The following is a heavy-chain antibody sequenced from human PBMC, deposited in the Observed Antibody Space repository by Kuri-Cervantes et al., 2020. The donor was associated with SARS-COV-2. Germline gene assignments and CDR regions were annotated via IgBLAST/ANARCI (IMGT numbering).Heavy chain of an antibody. J-gene: IGHJ4*02. CDR1: GFTFNTCA. Sequence: GESLKISCAASGFTFNTCAMHWVRQAPGKGLEWVTMISSDGRHKNYAGSVKGRFTISRDNSKNTLYLQINSLRTEDTAIYYCAKDRAGVHDFWGQGTLVTVSS. CDR3: AKDRAGVHDF. D-gene: IGHD2-21*01. CDR2: ISSDGRHK. V-gene: IGHV3-30*04.